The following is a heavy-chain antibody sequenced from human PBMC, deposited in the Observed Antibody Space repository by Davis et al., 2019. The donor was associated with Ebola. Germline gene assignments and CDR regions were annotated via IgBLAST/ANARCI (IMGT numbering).Heavy chain of an antibody. CDR2: INHIGST. J-gene: IGHJ6*02. Sequence: MPSETLSLTCAVYDGSVSGYYWNWIRQPPGKGLEWIGEINHIGSTNYNPSLKSRVTISVDTSKNQFSLKLSSVTAADSAMYYCARGHSYGSMVYGMDVWGQGTTVTVSS. D-gene: IGHD3-10*01. CDR1: DGSVSGYY. V-gene: IGHV4-34*01. CDR3: ARGHSYGSMVYGMDV.